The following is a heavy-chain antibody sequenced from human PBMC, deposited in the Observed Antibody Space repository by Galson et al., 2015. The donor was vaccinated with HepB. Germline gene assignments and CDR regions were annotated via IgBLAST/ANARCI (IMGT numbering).Heavy chain of an antibody. CDR3: VKEGSWFGGDWFDP. V-gene: IGHV3-74*01. CDR1: GFTFRSYW. D-gene: IGHD3-16*01. CDR2: INSDDSST. J-gene: IGHJ5*02. Sequence: SLRLSCAASGFTFRSYWMHWVRQAPGKGLVWVSGINSDDSSTIYADSVKGRFITSRDNAKNTLYLYMNSLRAEDTAVYYCVKEGSWFGGDWFDPWGQGALVTVS.